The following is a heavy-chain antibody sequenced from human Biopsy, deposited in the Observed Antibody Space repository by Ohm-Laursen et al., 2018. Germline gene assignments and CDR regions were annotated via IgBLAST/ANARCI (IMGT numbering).Heavy chain of an antibody. CDR1: GFSLSARGMR. CDR2: VDWEDYK. D-gene: IGHD6-13*01. V-gene: IGHV2-70*04. Sequence: TQTLTLTCSFSGFSLSARGMRVSWIRQAPGKALEWLARVDWEDYKDYSGSLQTKLSISKDTSNDQIVLTVNNVDPADTATYYCARTPILIVSAGLVYRHRRHLQGMDVWGQGIAVTVS. J-gene: IGHJ6*02. CDR3: ARTPILIVSAGLVYRHRRHLQGMDV.